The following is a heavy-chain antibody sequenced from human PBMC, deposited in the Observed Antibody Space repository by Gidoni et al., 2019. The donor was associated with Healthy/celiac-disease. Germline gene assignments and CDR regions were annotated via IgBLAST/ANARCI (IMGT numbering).Heavy chain of an antibody. CDR2: ISSSNSYI. CDR1: GLTFSRYS. D-gene: IGHD2-15*01. Sequence: EVQRVESGGGLVRPGGSLRLSCAASGLTFSRYSMNGVRMVPGKGLGWLASISSSNSYIYYADSVKSRFTVSRDNAKNSLYLQKNSLRAEVTAVYYCARDAADKYCSGGSCDLRLPWHAFDIWGQGTMVTVSS. V-gene: IGHV3-21*01. J-gene: IGHJ3*02. CDR3: ARDAADKYCSGGSCDLRLPWHAFDI.